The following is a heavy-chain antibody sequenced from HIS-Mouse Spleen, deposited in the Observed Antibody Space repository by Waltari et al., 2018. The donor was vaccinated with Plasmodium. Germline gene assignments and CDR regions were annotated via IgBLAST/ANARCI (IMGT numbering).Heavy chain of an antibody. Sequence: QVQLVQSGAEVKKPGASVKVSCKASGYTFTNYGISWVRQAPGQGLEWLGWTSPYNGNTHFDKKLQGRVTMTTDTSTSTAYMELRSLRSDDTAVYYCARGSAGDAFDIWGQGTMVTVSS. CDR3: ARGSAGDAFDI. D-gene: IGHD6-19*01. V-gene: IGHV1-18*01. J-gene: IGHJ3*02. CDR2: TSPYNGNT. CDR1: GYTFTNYG.